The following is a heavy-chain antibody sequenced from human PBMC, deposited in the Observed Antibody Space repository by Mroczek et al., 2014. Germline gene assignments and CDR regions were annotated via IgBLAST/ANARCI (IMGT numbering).Heavy chain of an antibody. Sequence: QVQLQQWGPGLVKPSETLSLTCTVSGGSISSYYWSWIRQPPGKGLEWIGYIYYSGSTNYNPSLKSRVTISVDTSKNQFSLKLSSVTAADTAVYYXARDSSGYYLDYGMDVWGKGPRSPSPQ. V-gene: IGHV4-59*01. J-gene: IGHJ6*01. CDR1: GGSISSYY. D-gene: IGHD3-22*01. CDR2: IYYSGST. CDR3: ARDSSGYYLDYGMDV.